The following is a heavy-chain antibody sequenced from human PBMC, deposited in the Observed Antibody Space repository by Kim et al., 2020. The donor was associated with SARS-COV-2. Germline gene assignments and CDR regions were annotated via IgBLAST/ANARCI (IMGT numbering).Heavy chain of an antibody. Sequence: GGSLRLSCAASGFTFSSYGMHWVRQAPGKGLEWVAVIWYDGSNKYYADSVKGRFTISRDNSKNTLYLQMNSLRAEDTAVYYCAKDLYSSGWYSEYFQHWGQGTLVTVSS. J-gene: IGHJ1*01. CDR1: GFTFSSYG. CDR3: AKDLYSSGWYSEYFQH. CDR2: IWYDGSNK. D-gene: IGHD6-19*01. V-gene: IGHV3-33*06.